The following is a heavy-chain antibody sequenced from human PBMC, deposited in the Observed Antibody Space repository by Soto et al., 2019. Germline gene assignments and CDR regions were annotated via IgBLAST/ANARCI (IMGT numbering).Heavy chain of an antibody. D-gene: IGHD1-26*01. Sequence: QVQLVQSGAEVKKPGSSVKVSCKASGGIFSSYAINWVRQAPGQGLECMGGIIPIFGTTDYAQKFQGRVRITADESTSTAYMELSSLRSEDTAVYYCARRSVVGTPTGGYFDYWGQGTLVTVSS. CDR1: GGIFSSYA. J-gene: IGHJ4*02. CDR2: IIPIFGTT. CDR3: ARRSVVGTPTGGYFDY. V-gene: IGHV1-69*01.